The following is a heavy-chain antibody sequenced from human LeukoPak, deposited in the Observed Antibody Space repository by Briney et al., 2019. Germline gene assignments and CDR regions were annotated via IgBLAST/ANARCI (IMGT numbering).Heavy chain of an antibody. CDR3: ARVRGPYSSGWYYFDY. Sequence: PGGSLRLSCAVSGFTFSSYWMSRVRQAPGKGLEWVANIKQDGSEKYYVDSVKGRFTISRDNAKNSLYLQMNSLRAEDTAVYYCARVRGPYSSGWYYFDYWGQGTLVTVSS. CDR1: GFTFSSYW. D-gene: IGHD6-19*01. J-gene: IGHJ4*02. V-gene: IGHV3-7*03. CDR2: IKQDGSEK.